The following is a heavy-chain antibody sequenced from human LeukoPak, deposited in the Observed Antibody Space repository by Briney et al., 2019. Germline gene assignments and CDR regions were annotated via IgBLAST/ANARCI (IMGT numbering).Heavy chain of an antibody. CDR1: GYTFTSYG. J-gene: IGHJ6*03. CDR3: ATYVVPAAMGGYYYYMDV. V-gene: IGHV1-69*05. D-gene: IGHD2-2*01. CDR2: IIPIFGTA. Sequence: ASVKVSCKASGYTFTSYGISWVRQAPGQGLEWMGGIIPIFGTANYAQKFQGRVTITTDESTSTAYMELSSLRSEDTAVYYCATYVVPAAMGGYYYYMDVWGKGTTVTVSS.